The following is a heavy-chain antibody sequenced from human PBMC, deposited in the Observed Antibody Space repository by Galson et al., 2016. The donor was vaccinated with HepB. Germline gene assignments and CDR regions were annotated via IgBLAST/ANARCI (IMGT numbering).Heavy chain of an antibody. CDR2: ISGSGGST. J-gene: IGHJ4*02. V-gene: IGHV3-23*01. CDR1: GFTFSSYA. Sequence: SLRLSCAASGFTFSSYAMSWVRQAPGKGLKWVSTISGSGGSTYYADSVKGRFTISRDNSKNTLYLRMNSLRAEDTAVYYCAKDQTPYYDYVWGSCRYHPTSFDYWGQGTLVTVSS. CDR3: AKDQTPYYDYVWGSCRYHPTSFDY. D-gene: IGHD3-16*02.